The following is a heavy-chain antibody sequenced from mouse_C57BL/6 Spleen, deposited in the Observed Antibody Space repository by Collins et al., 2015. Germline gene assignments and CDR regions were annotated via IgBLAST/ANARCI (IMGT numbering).Heavy chain of an antibody. D-gene: IGHD1-2*01. Sequence: EVQLVESGGGLVQPGGSLKLSCAASGFTFSSYGMSWVRQTPDKRLELVATINSNGGSTYYPDSVKGRFTISRDNAKNTLYLQMSSLKSEDTAMYYCARGLTATYAMDYWGQGTSVTVSS. CDR2: INSNGGST. CDR1: GFTFSSYG. J-gene: IGHJ4*01. CDR3: ARGLTATYAMDY. V-gene: IGHV5-6-3*01.